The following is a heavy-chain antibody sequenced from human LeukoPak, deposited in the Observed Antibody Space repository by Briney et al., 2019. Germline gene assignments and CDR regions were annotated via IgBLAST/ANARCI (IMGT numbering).Heavy chain of an antibody. J-gene: IGHJ4*02. V-gene: IGHV4-38-2*02. CDR3: ARGDELDY. CDR1: GYSISSGYY. CDR2: IYHSGST. D-gene: IGHD1-7*01. Sequence: SETLSLTCTVSGYSISSGYYWGWIRQPPGKGLEWIGSIYHSGSTNYNPSLKSRVTISVDTSKNQFSLKLSSVTAADTAVYYCARGDELDYWGQGTLVTVSS.